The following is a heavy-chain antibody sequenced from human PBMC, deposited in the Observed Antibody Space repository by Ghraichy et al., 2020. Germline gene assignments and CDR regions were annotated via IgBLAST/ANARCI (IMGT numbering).Heavy chain of an antibody. CDR2: ISSSSSYI. CDR3: ARGGEYSINPLANY. J-gene: IGHJ4*02. CDR1: GFTFSSYS. D-gene: IGHD5-18*01. Sequence: GGSLRLSCAASGFTFSSYSMNWVRQAPGKGLEWVSSISSSSSYIYYADSVKGRFTISRDNAKNSLYLQMNSLRAEDTAVYYCARGGEYSINPLANYWGQGTLVTVSS. V-gene: IGHV3-21*01.